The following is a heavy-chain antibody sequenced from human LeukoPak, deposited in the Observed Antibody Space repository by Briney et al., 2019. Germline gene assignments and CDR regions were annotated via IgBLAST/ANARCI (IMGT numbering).Heavy chain of an antibody. Sequence: ASVKVSCKASGYTLTSYDINWVRQATGQGLEWMGWMNPNSGNTGYAQKFQGRVTMTRNTSISTAYMELSSLRSEDTAVYYCARGEGFGELPDMDVWGKGTTVTVSS. CDR1: GYTLTSYD. CDR2: MNPNSGNT. J-gene: IGHJ6*03. V-gene: IGHV1-8*01. CDR3: ARGEGFGELPDMDV. D-gene: IGHD3-10*01.